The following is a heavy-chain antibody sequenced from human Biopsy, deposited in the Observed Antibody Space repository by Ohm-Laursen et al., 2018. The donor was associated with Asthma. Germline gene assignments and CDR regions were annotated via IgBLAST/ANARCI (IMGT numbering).Heavy chain of an antibody. Sequence: ASVKGSCKISGFSLTDLSMHWVRQAPGQGLEWMGGHDHEEGGTVNARRFQGRVTMTEDTSTDTAYMELSSLSSDDTAVYYCASDFPKDYVRYNFQFWGQGTLVTVSS. CDR3: ASDFPKDYVRYNFQF. CDR2: HDHEEGGT. CDR1: GFSLTDLS. J-gene: IGHJ4*02. V-gene: IGHV1-24*01. D-gene: IGHD4-17*01.